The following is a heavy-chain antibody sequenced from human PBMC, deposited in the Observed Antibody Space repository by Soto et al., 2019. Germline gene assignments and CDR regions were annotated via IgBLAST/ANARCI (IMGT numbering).Heavy chain of an antibody. CDR2: ISYDGSNK. V-gene: IGHV3-30*18. CDR1: GFTFSSYG. D-gene: IGHD2-2*01. J-gene: IGHJ6*02. CDR3: AKDRRYCSSTSCYGFGQYYYYYGMDV. Sequence: LRLSCAASGFTFSSYGMHWVRQAPGKGLEWVAVISYDGSNKYYADSVKGRFTISRDNSKNTLYLQMNSLRAEDTAVYYCAKDRRYCSSTSCYGFGQYYYYYGMDVWGQGTTVTVSS.